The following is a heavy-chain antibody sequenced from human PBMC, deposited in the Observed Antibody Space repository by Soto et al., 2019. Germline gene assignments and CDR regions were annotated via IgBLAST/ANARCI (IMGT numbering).Heavy chain of an antibody. J-gene: IGHJ6*03. CDR2: IYSGGST. Sequence: GGSLRLSCAASGFTVSSNYMSWVRQAPGKGLEWVSVIYSGGSTYYADSVKGRFTISRDNSKNTLYLQMNSLRAEDTAVYYCAREYFDGRDRGYSYMAVWGKGTTVTVSS. CDR3: AREYFDGRDRGYSYMAV. CDR1: GFTVSSNY. D-gene: IGHD3-9*01. V-gene: IGHV3-66*01.